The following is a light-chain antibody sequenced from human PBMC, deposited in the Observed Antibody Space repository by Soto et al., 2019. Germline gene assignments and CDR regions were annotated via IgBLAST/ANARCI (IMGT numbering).Light chain of an antibody. Sequence: QSALTQPASVSGSPGQSITISCTGTSSDVGGYNYVSWYQQHPGKAPKLMIYEVSNRPSGVSNRFSGSKSGNTASLTISGLQAEYEADYYCSSYTSTSTYVFGTGLKATVL. CDR2: EVS. J-gene: IGLJ1*01. CDR1: SSDVGGYNY. V-gene: IGLV2-14*01. CDR3: SSYTSTSTYV.